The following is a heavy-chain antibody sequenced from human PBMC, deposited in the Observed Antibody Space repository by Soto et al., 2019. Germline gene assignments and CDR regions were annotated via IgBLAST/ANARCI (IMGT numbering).Heavy chain of an antibody. CDR1: GGTFGSYA. J-gene: IGHJ6*02. D-gene: IGHD2-2*01. V-gene: IGHV1-69*01. Sequence: QVQLVQSGAEVKKPGSSVKVSCKASGGTFGSYAISWVRQAPGQGLEWMGGIIAIPGTANYAQKFQGRVTIAADESTTTANMELSSLRSEDTAGYYCARSQVSSSSLEIYYYYYYGMDVWGQGTTVTVSS. CDR3: ARSQVSSSSLEIYYYYYYGMDV. CDR2: IIAIPGTA.